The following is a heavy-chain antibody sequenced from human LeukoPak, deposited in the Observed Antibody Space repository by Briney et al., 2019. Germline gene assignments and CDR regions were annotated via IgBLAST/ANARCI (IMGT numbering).Heavy chain of an antibody. CDR1: GGSISSYY. J-gene: IGHJ3*02. CDR2: IYYSGST. Sequence: SETLSLTCTVSGGSISSYYWSWIRQPPGKGLEWIGYIYYSGSTNYNPSLKSRVTMSVDTSKNQFSLKLSSVTAADTAVYYCARALLLWFGEVNAFDIWGQGTMVTVSS. V-gene: IGHV4-59*12. CDR3: ARALLLWFGEVNAFDI. D-gene: IGHD3-10*01.